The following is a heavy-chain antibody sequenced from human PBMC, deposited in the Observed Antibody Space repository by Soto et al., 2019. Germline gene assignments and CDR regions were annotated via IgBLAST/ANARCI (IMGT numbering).Heavy chain of an antibody. V-gene: IGHV3-33*01. J-gene: IGHJ4*02. Sequence: GGSLRLSCAASGFTFGNYGMHWVRQAPGKGLEWVAVIWFDGNKQHYADSVKGRFTISRDNSKNTPYVQMTSLRAEDTAVYYCARGLQSLFDYWGQGTLVTVS. CDR1: GFTFGNYG. CDR2: IWFDGNKQ. CDR3: ARGLQSLFDY.